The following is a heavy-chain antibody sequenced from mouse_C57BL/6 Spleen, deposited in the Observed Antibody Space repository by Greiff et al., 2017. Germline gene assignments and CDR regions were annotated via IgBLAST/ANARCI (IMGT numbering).Heavy chain of an antibody. V-gene: IGHV5-4*01. J-gene: IGHJ3*01. CDR3: AREAYGSSPAWFAY. CDR1: GFTFSSYA. Sequence: DVKLVESGGGLVKPGGSLKLSCAASGFTFSSYAMSWVRQTPEKRLEWVATISDGGSYTYYPDNVKGRFTISRDNAKNNLYLQMSHRKSEDTAMDYCAREAYGSSPAWFAYWGQGTLVTVSA. CDR2: ISDGGSYT. D-gene: IGHD1-1*01.